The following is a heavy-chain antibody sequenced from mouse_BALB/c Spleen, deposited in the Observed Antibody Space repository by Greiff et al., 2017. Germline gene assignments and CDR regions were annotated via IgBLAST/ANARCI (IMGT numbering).Heavy chain of an antibody. CDR1: GFTFNTYA. CDR3: VSHRYDEAY. Sequence: EVKLLESGGGLVQPKGSLKLSCAASGFTFNTYAMNWVRQAPGKGLEWVARIRSKSNNYATYYADSVKDRFTISRDDSQSMLYLQMNNLKTEDTAMYYCVSHRYDEAYWGQGTLVTVSA. CDR2: IRSKSNNYAT. D-gene: IGHD2-14*01. J-gene: IGHJ3*01. V-gene: IGHV10-1*02.